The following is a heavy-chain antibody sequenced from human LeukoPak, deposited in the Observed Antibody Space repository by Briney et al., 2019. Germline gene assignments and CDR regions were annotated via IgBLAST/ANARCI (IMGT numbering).Heavy chain of an antibody. CDR3: AEVSRGDMLRGLITKGFFDY. J-gene: IGHJ4*02. CDR2: ISGSGGST. V-gene: IGHV3-23*01. D-gene: IGHD3-10*01. Sequence: PGGSLRLSCTASGFTFSAYALSWVRQAPGKGLEWVSGISGSGGSTYYADSVKGRFTISRDNSKNTLYLRMNRLRAEDTAVYYCAEVSRGDMLRGLITKGFFDYWGQGTLVTVSS. CDR1: GFTFSAYA.